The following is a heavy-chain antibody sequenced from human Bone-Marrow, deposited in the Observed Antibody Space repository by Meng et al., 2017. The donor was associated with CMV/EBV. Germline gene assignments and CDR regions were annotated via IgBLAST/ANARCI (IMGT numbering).Heavy chain of an antibody. J-gene: IGHJ4*02. Sequence: GGSLRLSCVASGFTFSSSWMHWVRQAPGKGLVWVSRINSDGSRTTYADSVKGRFTISRDNSKNTLYLQMNSLRAEDTAVYYCAKDGRYDFWSGCGYWGQGTLVTASS. CDR3: AKDGRYDFWSGCGY. CDR2: INSDGSRT. V-gene: IGHV3-74*01. CDR1: GFTFSSSW. D-gene: IGHD3-3*01.